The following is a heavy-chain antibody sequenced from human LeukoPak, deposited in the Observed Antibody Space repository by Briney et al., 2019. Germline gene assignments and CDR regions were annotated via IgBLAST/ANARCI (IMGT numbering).Heavy chain of an antibody. V-gene: IGHV3-7*01. CDR1: GFSFNSHW. J-gene: IGHJ5*02. Sequence: RGSLRLSCVASGFSFNSHWMSWVRQAPGKGLEWVANINQDGGEKYYVDSAKGRFTISRDNAKNSLYLQMNSLRAEDTAVYYCAREVGDWFDPWGQGTLVTVSS. CDR3: AREVGDWFDP. D-gene: IGHD2-15*01. CDR2: INQDGGEK.